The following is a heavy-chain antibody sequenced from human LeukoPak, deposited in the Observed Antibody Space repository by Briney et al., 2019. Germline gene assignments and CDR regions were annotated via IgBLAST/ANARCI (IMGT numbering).Heavy chain of an antibody. CDR2: INHSGST. D-gene: IGHD6-19*01. CDR1: GGSFSGYY. Sequence: SETLSLTCAVYGGSFSGYYWSWIRQPPGKGLEWIGEINHSGSTYYNPSLKSRVTISVDTSKNQFSLKLSSVTAADTAVYYCARGRIAVAGSIDYWGQGTLVTVSS. CDR3: ARGRIAVAGSIDY. J-gene: IGHJ4*02. V-gene: IGHV4-34*01.